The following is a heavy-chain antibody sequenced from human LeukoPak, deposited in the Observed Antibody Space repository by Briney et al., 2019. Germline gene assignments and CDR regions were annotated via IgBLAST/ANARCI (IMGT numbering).Heavy chain of an antibody. CDR3: TKTYRDYFDY. CDR2: ISASGAST. J-gene: IGHJ4*02. CDR1: GFTCNNYA. V-gene: IGHV3-23*01. Sequence: PGGSLRLSCAASGFTCNNYAMKWVRQAPGKGLEWISAISASGASTFYADSVKGRFTISRDNAKNTVSLQLNSLRAEDTAIYCLTKTYRDYFDYWGRGTLVTVSS. D-gene: IGHD4-11*01.